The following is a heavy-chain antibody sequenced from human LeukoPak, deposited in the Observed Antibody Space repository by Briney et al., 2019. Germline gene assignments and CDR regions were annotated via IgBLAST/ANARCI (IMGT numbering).Heavy chain of an antibody. CDR1: GGTFSSYA. V-gene: IGHV1-69*13. J-gene: IGHJ4*02. Sequence: GASLKVSCKASGGTFSSYAISWVRQAPGQGLEWMGGIIPIFGTANYAQKFQGGVTITADESTSTAYMELSSLRSEDTAVYYCARERIAAAGSDYWGQGTLVTVSS. CDR2: IIPIFGTA. CDR3: ARERIAAAGSDY. D-gene: IGHD6-13*01.